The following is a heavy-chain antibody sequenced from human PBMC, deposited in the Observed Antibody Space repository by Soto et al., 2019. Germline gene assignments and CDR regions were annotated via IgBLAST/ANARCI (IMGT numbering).Heavy chain of an antibody. CDR3: AANSPAWGAYAFDY. CDR1: GFTFKTAW. D-gene: IGHD3-16*01. CDR2: IKSEHEGGII. Sequence: EVQLAESGGDLVEPGGSLRLSCAASGFTFKTAWMNWVRQSPGKGLEWVGRIKSEHEGGIIDYAAPVKGRFIITRDDSQNTVYLEMNSLNTEDTAVYYCAANSPAWGAYAFDYWGQGNLVTVSS. V-gene: IGHV3-15*07. J-gene: IGHJ4*02.